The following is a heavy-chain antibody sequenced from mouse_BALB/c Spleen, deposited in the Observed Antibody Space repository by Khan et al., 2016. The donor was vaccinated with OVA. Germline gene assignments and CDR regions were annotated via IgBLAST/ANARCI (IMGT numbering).Heavy chain of an antibody. J-gene: IGHJ2*01. Sequence: VELVESGAEVVRPGASVKLSCKTSGYIFTNYWIHWVKQRSGQGLEWIARIYPGTDNTYYNEKLKDKATLTADKSSSTAYMQLSSLKSEDSAVYFCTREEALYYFDYWGQGTTLTVSS. CDR2: IYPGTDNT. D-gene: IGHD3-2*02. CDR1: GYIFTNYW. V-gene: IGHV1-76*01. CDR3: TREEALYYFDY.